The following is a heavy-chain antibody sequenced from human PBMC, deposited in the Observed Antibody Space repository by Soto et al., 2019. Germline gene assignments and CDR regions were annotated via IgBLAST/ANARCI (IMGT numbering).Heavy chain of an antibody. CDR1: GFTFSSYW. CDR2: IKQDGSEK. D-gene: IGHD5-18*01. J-gene: IGHJ6*03. Sequence: GGSLRLSCAASGFTFSSYWMSWVRQAPGKGLEWVANIKQDGSEKYYVDSVKGRFTISRDNAKNSLYLQMNSLRAEDTAVYYCARAIGYSYGLYYYYYYYMDVWGKGTTVTVSS. V-gene: IGHV3-7*01. CDR3: ARAIGYSYGLYYYYYYYMDV.